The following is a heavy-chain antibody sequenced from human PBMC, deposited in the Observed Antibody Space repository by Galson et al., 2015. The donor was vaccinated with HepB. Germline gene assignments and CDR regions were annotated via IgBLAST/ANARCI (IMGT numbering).Heavy chain of an antibody. CDR2: ISGSGGST. Sequence: SLRLSCAASGFTFSSYAMSWVRQAPGKGLEWVSAISGSGGSTYYADSVKGRFTISRDNSKNTLYLQMNSLRAEDTAVYYCAKHGKDQQSLVVVDWFDPWGQGTLVTVSS. CDR3: AKHGKDQQSLVVVDWFDP. V-gene: IGHV3-23*01. CDR1: GFTFSSYA. D-gene: IGHD6-19*01. J-gene: IGHJ5*02.